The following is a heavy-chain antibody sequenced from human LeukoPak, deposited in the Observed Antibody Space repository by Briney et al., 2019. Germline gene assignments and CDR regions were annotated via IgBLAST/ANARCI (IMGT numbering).Heavy chain of an antibody. D-gene: IGHD3-3*01. CDR1: GGSISSSSYY. Sequence: SETLSLTCTVSGGSISSSSYYWGWIRQPPGKGLEWIGSIYYSGSTYYNPSLKSRVTISVDTSKNQFSLKLSSVTAADTAVYYCARSLRFLEWSANWFDPWGQGTLVTVSS. J-gene: IGHJ5*02. V-gene: IGHV4-39*01. CDR3: ARSLRFLEWSANWFDP. CDR2: IYYSGST.